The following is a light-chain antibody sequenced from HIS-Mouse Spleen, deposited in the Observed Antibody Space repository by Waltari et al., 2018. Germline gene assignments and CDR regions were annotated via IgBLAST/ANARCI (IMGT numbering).Light chain of an antibody. CDR3: CSYAGSSTWV. Sequence: QSALTQPASVSGSPGQSITISCTGTSSDVGSYNLVSGYQQNPGKAPKLMIYEGSKRPSGVPNRFSGSKSGNTASLTISGLQAEDEADYYCCSYAGSSTWVFGGGTKLTVL. V-gene: IGLV2-23*01. J-gene: IGLJ3*02. CDR1: SSDVGSYNL. CDR2: EGS.